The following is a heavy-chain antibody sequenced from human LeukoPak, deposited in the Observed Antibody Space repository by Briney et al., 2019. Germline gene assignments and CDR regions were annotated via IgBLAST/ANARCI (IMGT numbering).Heavy chain of an antibody. CDR1: GDSVSSNSAA. D-gene: IGHD6-19*01. CDR2: TYYRSKWYN. Sequence: SQTLSLTCAISGDSVSSNSAAWNWIRQSPSRGLEWLGRTYYRSKWYNDYAVSVKSRITINPDTSKNQFSPQLNSVTPEDTAVYYCARAVGSIAVASREYYMDVWGKGTTVTVSS. V-gene: IGHV6-1*01. CDR3: ARAVGSIAVASREYYMDV. J-gene: IGHJ6*03.